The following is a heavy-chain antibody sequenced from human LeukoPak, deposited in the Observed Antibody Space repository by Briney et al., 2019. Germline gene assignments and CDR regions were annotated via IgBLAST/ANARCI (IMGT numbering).Heavy chain of an antibody. CDR2: ISSSSSYI. CDR3: ARFMIVGSDAFDI. J-gene: IGHJ3*02. CDR1: GFTFSSYS. D-gene: IGHD3-22*01. V-gene: IGHV3-21*01. Sequence: PGGSLRLSCAASGFTFSSYSMNWVRQAPGKGLEWVSSISSSSSYIYYADSVKGRFTISRDNAKNSLYLQMNSLRAEDTAVYYCARFMIVGSDAFDIWGQGTMVTVSS.